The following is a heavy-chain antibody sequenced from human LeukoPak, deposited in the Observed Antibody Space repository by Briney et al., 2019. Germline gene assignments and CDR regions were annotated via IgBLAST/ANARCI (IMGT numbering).Heavy chain of an antibody. D-gene: IGHD5-24*01. CDR2: IYYSGST. CDR3: ARLDGDGYSGPDY. Sequence: PSETLSFTCTVSGGSISSSSYYWGWIRQPPGKGLEWIGSIYYSGSTYYNPSLKSRVTISVDTSKNQFSLKLSSVTAADTAVYYCARLDGDGYSGPDYWGQGTLVTVSS. J-gene: IGHJ4*02. V-gene: IGHV4-39*01. CDR1: GGSISSSSYY.